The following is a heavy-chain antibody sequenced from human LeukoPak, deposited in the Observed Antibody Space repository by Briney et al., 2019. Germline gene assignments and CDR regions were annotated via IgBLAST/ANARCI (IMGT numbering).Heavy chain of an antibody. D-gene: IGHD3-16*02. CDR3: ARDPRYYDYVWGSYRYQYVDY. V-gene: IGHV1-18*01. CDR1: GYTFTSYG. CDR2: ISGYNGNT. J-gene: IGHJ4*02. Sequence: AAVKVSCKASGYTFTSYGISWVRQAPGQGLEWMGWISGYNGNTNYAQNLQGRVTMTTDTSTSTAYMELRSLRSDDTAVYYCARDPRYYDYVWGSYRYQYVDYWGQGTLVTVSS.